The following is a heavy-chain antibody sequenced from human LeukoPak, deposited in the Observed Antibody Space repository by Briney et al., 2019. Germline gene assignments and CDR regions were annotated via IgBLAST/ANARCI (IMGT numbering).Heavy chain of an antibody. J-gene: IGHJ4*02. V-gene: IGHV3-48*03. Sequence: PGGSLRLSCAASGFTFSSYEMNWVRQAPGKVLEWVSYISSSGSTIYYADSVKGRFTISRDNAKNSLYLQMNSLRAEDTAVYFCASKDPYDSSAYLLDYWGQGTLVTVSS. CDR3: ASKDPYDSSAYLLDY. CDR2: ISSSGSTI. CDR1: GFTFSSYE. D-gene: IGHD3-22*01.